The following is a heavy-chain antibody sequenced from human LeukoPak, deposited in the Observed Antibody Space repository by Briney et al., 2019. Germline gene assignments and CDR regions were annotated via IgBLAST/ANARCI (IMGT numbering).Heavy chain of an antibody. D-gene: IGHD3-22*01. J-gene: IGHJ4*02. CDR2: ISAYNGNT. Sequence: ASVKVSCKASGYTFTSYGISWVRQAPGQGLEWMGWISAYNGNTNYAQKLQGRVTMTTDTSTSTAYMELSSLRSEDTAVYYCARDSSGYYGEGNFDYWGQGTLVTVSS. CDR1: GYTFTSYG. V-gene: IGHV1-18*01. CDR3: ARDSSGYYGEGNFDY.